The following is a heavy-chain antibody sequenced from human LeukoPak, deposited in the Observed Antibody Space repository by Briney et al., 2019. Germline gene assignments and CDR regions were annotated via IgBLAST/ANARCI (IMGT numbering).Heavy chain of an antibody. Sequence: VASVKVSCKASGYTFTSYGISWVRQAPGQGLEWMGWISAYNGNTNYAQKLQGRVPMTTDTSTSTAYMELRSLRSDDTAVYYCARVAIMGATTSGLRYYGMDVWGQGTTVTVSS. CDR2: ISAYNGNT. CDR3: ARVAIMGATTSGLRYYGMDV. V-gene: IGHV1-18*01. D-gene: IGHD1-26*01. CDR1: GYTFTSYG. J-gene: IGHJ6*02.